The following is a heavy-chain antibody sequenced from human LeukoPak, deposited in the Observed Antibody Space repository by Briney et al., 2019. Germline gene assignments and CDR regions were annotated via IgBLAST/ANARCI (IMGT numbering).Heavy chain of an antibody. D-gene: IGHD6-13*01. CDR2: ISYDGSDK. V-gene: IGHV3-30*18. CDR1: GFTFNTYA. Sequence: GGSLRLSCGASGFTFNTYAMHWVRQPPGKGLEWAALISYDGSDKIYTDSVKGRFTISRGNSESTLYLQMDSLRGDDAAVYYCAKAVGRICWSFDYWGQGALVTVSS. J-gene: IGHJ4*02. CDR3: AKAVGRICWSFDY.